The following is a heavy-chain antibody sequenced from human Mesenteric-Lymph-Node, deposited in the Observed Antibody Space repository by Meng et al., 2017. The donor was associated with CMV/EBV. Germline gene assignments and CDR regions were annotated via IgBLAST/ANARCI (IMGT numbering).Heavy chain of an antibody. J-gene: IGHJ5*02. Sequence: GSLRLSCAVYGGPFSASGYYWSWIRQPPGKGLEWSGEINHSGSTNYNPSLKSRVTISLDTSKNQFSLRLSSVTAADTAVYYCASEPGYCTSDSCYGGWFDPWGQGTLVTVSS. V-gene: IGHV4-34*01. CDR3: ASEPGYCTSDSCYGGWFDP. D-gene: IGHD2-2*03. CDR1: GGPFSASGYY. CDR2: INHSGST.